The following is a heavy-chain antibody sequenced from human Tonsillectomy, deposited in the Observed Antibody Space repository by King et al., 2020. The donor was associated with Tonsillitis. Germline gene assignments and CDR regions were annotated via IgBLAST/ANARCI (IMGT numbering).Heavy chain of an antibody. CDR2: ISGSGSNK. CDR1: GFTFSNYA. D-gene: IGHD6-19*01. V-gene: IGHV3-23*01. Sequence: VQLLESGGGLVQPGGSLRLSCAASGFTFSNYAMSWVRQAPGKGLEWGSTISGSGSNKYYAEPVKGRLTISIDNSKNPQYLQMNSRRAGDTAVYYCAKGGEAVAVWFDPWGQGTLVTVSS. CDR3: AKGGEAVAVWFDP. J-gene: IGHJ5*02.